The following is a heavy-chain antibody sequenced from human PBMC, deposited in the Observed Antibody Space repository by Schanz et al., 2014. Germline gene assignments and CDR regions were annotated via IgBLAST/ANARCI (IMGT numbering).Heavy chain of an antibody. J-gene: IGHJ3*02. Sequence: QVQLVQSGAEVKKPGSSVKVSCKASGGTFSSSTLTWVRQAPGQGLEWMGRIIPILGITNVAQTFQDRVTITADKSTSTAYMELSSLISEDTAVYYCARGLGDERWLDLNEAFDIWGQGTIVTVAS. CDR2: IIPILGIT. CDR1: GGTFSSST. CDR3: ARGLGDERWLDLNEAFDI. D-gene: IGHD6-19*01. V-gene: IGHV1-69*02.